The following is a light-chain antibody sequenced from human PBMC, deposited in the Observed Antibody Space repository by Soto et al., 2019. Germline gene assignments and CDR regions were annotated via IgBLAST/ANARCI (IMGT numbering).Light chain of an antibody. V-gene: IGLV2-14*02. CDR2: EGS. J-gene: IGLJ1*01. Sequence: QSVLTQPASVSGSPGQSITISCTGTSSDVGSYNLVSWYQQHPGKAPKLMIYEGSKRPSGVPDRFSGSKSGNTASLTVSGLQAEDEADYYCSSYAGRNNYVFGTGTKVTVL. CDR1: SSDVGSYNL. CDR3: SSYAGRNNYV.